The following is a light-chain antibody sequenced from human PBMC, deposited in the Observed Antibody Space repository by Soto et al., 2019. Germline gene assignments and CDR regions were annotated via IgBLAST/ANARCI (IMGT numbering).Light chain of an antibody. CDR2: GAS. J-gene: IGKJ1*01. V-gene: IGKV3-15*01. Sequence: EIEMTQPPATLSVSPGERATLSCRASKRVSSNLAWYQQKPGQASRLLIYGASTSATGIPARSSGSGSWTEFTLTISSQHWEDLAVYYCRQYNNGPLTFGQWTKVDIK. CDR1: KRVSSN. CDR3: RQYNNGPLT.